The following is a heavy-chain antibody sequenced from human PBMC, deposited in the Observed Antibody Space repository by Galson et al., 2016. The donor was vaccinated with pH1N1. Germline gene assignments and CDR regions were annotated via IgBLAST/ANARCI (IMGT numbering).Heavy chain of an antibody. CDR2: ISGSGGRK. CDR3: AKGGYGDYGLDVFDI. Sequence: SLRLSCAASGSNSDYNMDWVRLAPGKGLAWVSSISGSGGRKHYADSVQGRFIISRDNSKNTLHLQMNSLRAGDTALYFSAKGGYGDYGLDVFDIWGQGTMVIVSS. D-gene: IGHD4-17*01. J-gene: IGHJ3*02. V-gene: IGHV3-23*01. CDR1: GSNSDYN.